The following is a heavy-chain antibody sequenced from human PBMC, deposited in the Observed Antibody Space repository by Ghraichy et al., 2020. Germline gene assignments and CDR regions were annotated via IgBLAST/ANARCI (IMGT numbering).Heavy chain of an antibody. CDR3: ARDRYTAGDV. CDR1: GFTFSSDW. Sequence: GGSLRLSCAASGFTFSSDWMQWVRQAPGKGLVWVSRISSDGSRTYYADSVKGRFTSSRDNAENTLYLQMSSLRDEDTAVYYCARDRYTAGDVWGKGITVTVSS. J-gene: IGHJ6*04. CDR2: ISSDGSRT. D-gene: IGHD3-16*02. V-gene: IGHV3-74*01.